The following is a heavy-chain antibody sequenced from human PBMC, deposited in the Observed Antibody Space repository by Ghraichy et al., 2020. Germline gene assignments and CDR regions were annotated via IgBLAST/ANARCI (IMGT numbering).Heavy chain of an antibody. J-gene: IGHJ4*02. CDR2: ITQGGST. CDR1: DGSFSGYY. D-gene: IGHD7-27*01. Sequence: SETLSLTCGVSDGSFSGYYWTWIRQSPGKGLEWIGEITQGGSTNYNPSLRRRLSISADTSKSQFSLALSSVTAADTAVYYCARRPFRTAYTTNWHYDYWGQGTLVTVSS. CDR3: ARRPFRTAYTTNWHYDY. V-gene: IGHV4-34*01.